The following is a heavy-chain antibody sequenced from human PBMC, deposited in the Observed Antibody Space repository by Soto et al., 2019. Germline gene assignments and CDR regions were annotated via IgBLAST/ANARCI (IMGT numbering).Heavy chain of an antibody. CDR1: GYTFTRYG. J-gene: IGHJ6*02. V-gene: IGHV1-18*01. CDR2: INTYNGNT. D-gene: IGHD3-16*01. Sequence: QVQLVQSGAEVKNPGASVKVSCKASGYTFTRYGIGWARQAPGQGLEWMGWINTYNGNTNYAQNVQGRVTLTTDTSTSPAYMGLRSLRSNDTAIYYCAMVDVYVTPSPQDVWGQGPTVIVSS. CDR3: AMVDVYVTPSPQDV.